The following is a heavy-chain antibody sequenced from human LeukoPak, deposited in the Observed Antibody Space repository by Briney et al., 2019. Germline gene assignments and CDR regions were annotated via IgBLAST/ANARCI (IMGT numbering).Heavy chain of an antibody. V-gene: IGHV1-8*01. J-gene: IGHJ4*02. CDR1: GYTFTSYD. CDR3: ARVGEKDGDYIDL. D-gene: IGHD1-26*01. Sequence: ASVKVSCKASGYTFTSYDINWVRQAPGQGLEWMGWMHPSSGGTGYAQKFQGRVTMTTNTSTSTADMELSSLRSEDTAVYYCARVGEKDGDYIDLWGQGTLVTVSS. CDR2: MHPSSGGT.